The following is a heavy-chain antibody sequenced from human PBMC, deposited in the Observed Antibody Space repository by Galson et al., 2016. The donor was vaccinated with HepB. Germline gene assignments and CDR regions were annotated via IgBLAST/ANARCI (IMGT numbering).Heavy chain of an antibody. CDR3: ARHRRVVDWFDP. CDR1: GGSISSHY. D-gene: IGHD2-15*01. Sequence: SETLSLTCSVSGGSISSHYWTWFRQPPGKGLEWLGSIHYSGYTKDSPSFRSRVTISVDTSKTQFSLNLTAVPAADTAIYYCARHRRVVDWFDPWGQGILVTVSS. J-gene: IGHJ5*01. CDR2: IHYSGYT. V-gene: IGHV4-59*08.